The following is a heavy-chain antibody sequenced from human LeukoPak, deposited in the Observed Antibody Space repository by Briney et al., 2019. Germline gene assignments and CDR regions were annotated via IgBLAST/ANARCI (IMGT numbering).Heavy chain of an antibody. CDR1: GDSFSYFY. J-gene: IGHJ4*02. CDR3: ARGIVGASPFDS. Sequence: SETLSLTCTVSGDSFSYFYWSWIRQPPGKGLEWIGYIYNSGSTSYNPSLKSRVTISLDTSQNQFSLKLSSLTAADTALYYCARGIVGASPFDSWGQGTLVTVSS. D-gene: IGHD1-26*01. V-gene: IGHV4-59*01. CDR2: IYNSGST.